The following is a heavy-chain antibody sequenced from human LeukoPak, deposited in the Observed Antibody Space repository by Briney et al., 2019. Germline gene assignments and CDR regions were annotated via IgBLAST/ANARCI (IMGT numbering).Heavy chain of an antibody. D-gene: IGHD3-22*01. CDR2: IYSGGST. J-gene: IGHJ4*02. V-gene: IGHV3-66*01. Sequence: GGSLRLSCAASGFTVSSNYMSWVRQAPGKGLEWVSVIYSGGSTYYADSVKGRFTISRDNSKNTLYLQMNSLRAEDTAVYYCARETYYYDSSGYLTDYYFDYWGQGTLVTVSS. CDR1: GFTVSSNY. CDR3: ARETYYYDSSGYLTDYYFDY.